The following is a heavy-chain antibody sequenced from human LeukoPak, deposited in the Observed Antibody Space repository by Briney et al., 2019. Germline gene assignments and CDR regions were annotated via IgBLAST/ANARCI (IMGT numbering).Heavy chain of an antibody. Sequence: PSETLSLTCTVSGGSISSGDYYWSWIRQHPGKGLEWIGYIYYSGSTYYNPSLKSRVTISVDTSKNQFSLKLSSVTAADTAVYYCARGHGDYVYWYFDLWGRGTLVTVSS. CDR2: IYYSGST. CDR1: GGSISSGDYY. V-gene: IGHV4-31*03. J-gene: IGHJ2*01. D-gene: IGHD4-17*01. CDR3: ARGHGDYVYWYFDL.